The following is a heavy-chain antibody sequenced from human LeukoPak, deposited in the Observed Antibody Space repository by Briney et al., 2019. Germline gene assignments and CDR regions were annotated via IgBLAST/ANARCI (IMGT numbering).Heavy chain of an antibody. CDR1: GFTFSSYW. J-gene: IGHJ4*02. Sequence: GGSLRLSCATSGFTFSSYWMGWVRQAPGKGLEWVSSISSSSSYIYYADSVKGRFTISRDNAKNSLYLHMNSLRAEDTAVYYCAREDDFDYWGQGTLVTASS. V-gene: IGHV3-21*01. CDR2: ISSSSSYI. CDR3: AREDDFDY.